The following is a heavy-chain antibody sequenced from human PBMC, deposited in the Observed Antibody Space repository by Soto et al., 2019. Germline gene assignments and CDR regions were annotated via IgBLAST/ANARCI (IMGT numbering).Heavy chain of an antibody. CDR2: INPSGIT. CDR1: GASISNYF. Sequence: QMQLQESGPGLVKPSETLSLTCTVSGASISNYFWTWIRQPAGKGLEWIGRINPSGITNYNPSLKSRVTMSVDTSKNQFSLKLTSVTAADTAVYYCARESVGERPLDYWGQGTLVTVSS. J-gene: IGHJ4*02. V-gene: IGHV4-4*07. CDR3: ARESVGERPLDY. D-gene: IGHD3-16*01.